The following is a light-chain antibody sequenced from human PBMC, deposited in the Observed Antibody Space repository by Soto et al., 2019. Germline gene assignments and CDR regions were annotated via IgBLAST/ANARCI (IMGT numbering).Light chain of an antibody. CDR3: SSYTSSSTRV. V-gene: IGLV1-47*01. Sequence: QSVLTQPPSASETPGQRVTISCSGGSSNIRSNYVYWYQHLPGTAPQLLMFRNDQRPSGVPDRFSGSKSGNTASLTISGLQAEDEADYYCSSYTSSSTRVFGGGTKLTVL. CDR2: RND. J-gene: IGLJ3*02. CDR1: SSNIRSNY.